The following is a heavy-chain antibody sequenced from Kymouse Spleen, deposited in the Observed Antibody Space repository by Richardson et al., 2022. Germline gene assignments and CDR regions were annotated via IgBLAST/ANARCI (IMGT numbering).Heavy chain of an antibody. V-gene: IGHV3-74*01. D-gene: IGHD1-7*01. CDR2: INSDGSST. Sequence: EVQLVESGGGLVQPGGSLRLSCAASGFTFSSYWMHWVRQAPGKGLVWVSRINSDGSSTSYADSVKGRFTISRDNAKNTLYLQMNSLRAEDTAVYYCAREGITGTTKNAFDIWGQGTMVTVSS. J-gene: IGHJ3*02. CDR1: GFTFSSYW. CDR3: AREGITGTTKNAFDI.